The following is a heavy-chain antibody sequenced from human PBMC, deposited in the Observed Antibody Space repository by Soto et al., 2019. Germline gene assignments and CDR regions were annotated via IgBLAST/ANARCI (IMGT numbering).Heavy chain of an antibody. V-gene: IGHV3-11*06. Sequence: QMQVVESGGGLVKPGGSLRLSCAASGFNFSDYYMSWLRQAPGKGPEWLSYISSSSTYTNYADSVQGRFTISRDNAKNSLYLQMNDLRAGDTAVYYCARDHYDILTGSCWFDPWGQGTLVTVSS. CDR3: ARDHYDILTGSCWFDP. CDR2: ISSSSTYT. D-gene: IGHD3-9*01. CDR1: GFNFSDYY. J-gene: IGHJ5*02.